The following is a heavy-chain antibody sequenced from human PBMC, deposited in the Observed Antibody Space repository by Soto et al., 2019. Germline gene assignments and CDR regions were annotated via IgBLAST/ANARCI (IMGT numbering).Heavy chain of an antibody. Sequence: SETLSLTCAVSGGSISSSYWWNWVRQPPGKGLEWIGKIYHSGSTNYNPSLKNRVTISVDKSNNQFSLRLSSVTAADPAVYFCVTSLNYDFWRDGGRHYYFDYWGQGTLVTVS. CDR1: GGSISSSYW. CDR3: VTSLNYDFWRDGGRHYYFDY. CDR2: IYHSGST. V-gene: IGHV4-4*02. J-gene: IGHJ4*02. D-gene: IGHD3-3*01.